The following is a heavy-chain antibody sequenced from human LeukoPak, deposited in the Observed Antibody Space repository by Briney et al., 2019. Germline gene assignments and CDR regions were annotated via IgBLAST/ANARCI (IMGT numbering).Heavy chain of an antibody. CDR1: GYRFTSYW. CDR3: ARHGSSSWPVDY. Sequence: GESLKISCQGSGYRFTSYWIAWVRQMPARGLEWMGMIYPGDSDTRYSPSFQGQVTISADKSISTAYLQWSSLKASDTAMYYCARHGSSSWPVDYWGQGTLVTVSS. V-gene: IGHV5-51*01. CDR2: IYPGDSDT. J-gene: IGHJ4*02. D-gene: IGHD6-13*01.